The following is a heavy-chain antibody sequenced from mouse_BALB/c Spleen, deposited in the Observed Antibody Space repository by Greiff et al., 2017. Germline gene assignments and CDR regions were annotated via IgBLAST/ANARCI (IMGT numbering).Heavy chain of an antibody. Sequence: EVQLQQSGPELVKPGASVKISCKASGYTFTDYNMHWVKQSHGKSLEWIGYIYPYNGGTGYNQKFKSKATLTVDNSSSTAYMELRSLTSEDSAVYYCARWLRRGYYAMDYWGQGTSVTVSS. CDR2: IYPYNGGT. CDR3: ARWLRRGYYAMDY. CDR1: GYTFTDYN. V-gene: IGHV1S29*02. J-gene: IGHJ4*01. D-gene: IGHD2-2*01.